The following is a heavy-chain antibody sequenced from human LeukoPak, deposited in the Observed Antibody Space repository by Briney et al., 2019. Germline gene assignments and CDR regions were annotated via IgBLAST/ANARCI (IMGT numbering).Heavy chain of an antibody. CDR3: ARGGAILTGYYNDHDVIAFDI. J-gene: IGHJ3*02. CDR1: GFTFSDYY. Sequence: PGGSLRLFCAASGFTFSDYYMSWIRQAPGKGLEWVSYISSSGSTIYYADSVKGRFTISRDNAKNSLYLQMDSLRAEDTAVYYCARGGAILTGYYNDHDVIAFDIWGQGTMVTVSS. D-gene: IGHD3-9*01. CDR2: ISSSGSTI. V-gene: IGHV3-11*01.